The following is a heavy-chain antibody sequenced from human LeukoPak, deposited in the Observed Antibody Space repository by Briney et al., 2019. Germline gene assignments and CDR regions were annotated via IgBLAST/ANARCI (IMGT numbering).Heavy chain of an antibody. CDR3: ARGIAVAGRNDAFDI. D-gene: IGHD6-19*01. CDR1: GGSISSGSYY. Sequence: PSETLSLTCTVSGGSISSGSYYWSWIRQPAGKGLEWIGRIYTSGSTNYNPSLKSRVTISVDTSKNQFSLKLRSVTAADTAVYYRARGIAVAGRNDAFDIWGQGTMVTVSS. CDR2: IYTSGST. J-gene: IGHJ3*02. V-gene: IGHV4-61*02.